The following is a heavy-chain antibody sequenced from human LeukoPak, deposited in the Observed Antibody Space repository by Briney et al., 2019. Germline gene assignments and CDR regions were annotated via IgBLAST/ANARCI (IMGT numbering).Heavy chain of an antibody. CDR2: IYWDDDK. Sequence: ESGPTLVNPTQTLTLTCTFSGFSLGTTGVGVAWIRQPPGKALEWLALIYWDDDKRYSPSLQSRLTITKDTAKNQVVLTMTNMDPVDTATYYCVHRDLYAMRHIKFFDHWGQGTLVTVSS. D-gene: IGHD2/OR15-2a*01. J-gene: IGHJ4*02. CDR3: VHRDLYAMRHIKFFDH. CDR1: GFSLGTTGVG. V-gene: IGHV2-5*02.